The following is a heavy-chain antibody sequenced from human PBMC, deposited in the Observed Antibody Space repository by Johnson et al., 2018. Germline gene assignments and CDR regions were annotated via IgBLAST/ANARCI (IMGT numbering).Heavy chain of an antibody. CDR1: GGSISNYY. J-gene: IGHJ6*02. D-gene: IGHD3-3*01. V-gene: IGHV4-59*01. CDR3: ARGPSAIAVFGVVIGAMDV. CDR2: IFYSGNT. Sequence: QVQLQESGPGLVKPSETLSLTCTVSGGSISNYYWSWIRQPPRKGLEWIGYIFYSGNTKYNPSLERRVTISIDTSKNQFSLKLSSVTAADTAVYYCARGPSAIAVFGVVIGAMDVWGQGTTVTVSS.